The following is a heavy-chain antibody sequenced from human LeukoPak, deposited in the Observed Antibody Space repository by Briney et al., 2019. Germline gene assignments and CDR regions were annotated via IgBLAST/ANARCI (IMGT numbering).Heavy chain of an antibody. J-gene: IGHJ3*02. Sequence: ASVKVSCKASGYTFTGYYMHWVRQAPGQGLEWMGWINPNSGGTNYAQKFQGRVTMTRDTSISTAYMELSRLRSDDTAVYYCARTHDFWSGYYSGAFDIWGQGTMVTVSS. CDR3: ARTHDFWSGYYSGAFDI. CDR1: GYTFTGYY. D-gene: IGHD3-3*01. CDR2: INPNSGGT. V-gene: IGHV1-2*02.